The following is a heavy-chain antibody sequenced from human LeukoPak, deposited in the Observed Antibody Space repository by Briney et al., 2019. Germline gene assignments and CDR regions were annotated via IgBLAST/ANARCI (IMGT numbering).Heavy chain of an antibody. CDR3: ARALHSYSYYIAV. V-gene: IGHV3-23*01. J-gene: IGHJ6*03. CDR1: GFTFSGYA. CDR2: ISGSGGST. D-gene: IGHD5-24*01. Sequence: GGSLRLSCAASGFTFSGYAMSWVRQAPGKGLEWVSAISGSGGSTYYADSVKGRFTISRDNSKNTLYLQMNSLRAEDTGVYYCARALHSYSYYIAVWGKGTTVTVSS.